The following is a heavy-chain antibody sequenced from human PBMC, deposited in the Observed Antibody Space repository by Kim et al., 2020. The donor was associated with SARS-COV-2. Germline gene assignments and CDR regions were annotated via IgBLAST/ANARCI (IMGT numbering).Heavy chain of an antibody. J-gene: IGHJ6*03. V-gene: IGHV3-33*06. D-gene: IGHD2-2*01. Sequence: DSVKGRFTISRDNSKNTRYLQMNSLRAEDTAVYYCAKDVVPAAIYHYMDVWGKGTTVTVSS. CDR3: AKDVVPAAIYHYMDV.